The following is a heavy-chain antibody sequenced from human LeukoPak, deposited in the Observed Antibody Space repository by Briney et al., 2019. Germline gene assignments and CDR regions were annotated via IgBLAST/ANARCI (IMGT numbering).Heavy chain of an antibody. CDR3: ARGQWLLLNYFDY. Sequence: PGGSLRLSCAASEFTFSDYSMSWVRQPPGKGLEWIGEINHSGSTNYNPSLKSRVTISVDTSKNQFSLKLGSVTAADTAVYYCARGQWLLLNYFDYWGQGTLVTVSS. V-gene: IGHV4-34*01. CDR1: EFTFSDYS. CDR2: INHSGST. D-gene: IGHD3-22*01. J-gene: IGHJ4*02.